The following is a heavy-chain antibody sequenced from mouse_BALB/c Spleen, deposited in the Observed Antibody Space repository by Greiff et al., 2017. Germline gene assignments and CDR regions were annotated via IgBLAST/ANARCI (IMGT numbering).Heavy chain of an antibody. CDR1: GFTFSDYY. CDR2: ISDGGSYT. D-gene: IGHD4-1*01. Sequence: EVMLVESGGGLVKPGGSLKLSCAASGFTFSDYYMYWVRQTPEKRLEWVATISDGGSYTYYPDSVKGRFTISRDNAKNNLYLQMSSLKSEDTAMYYCARGGTGYFDVWGAGTTVTVSS. CDR3: ARGGTGYFDV. V-gene: IGHV5-4*02. J-gene: IGHJ1*01.